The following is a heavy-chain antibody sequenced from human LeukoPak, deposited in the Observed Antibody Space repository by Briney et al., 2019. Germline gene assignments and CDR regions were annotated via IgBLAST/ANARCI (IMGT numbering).Heavy chain of an antibody. V-gene: IGHV4-59*08. Sequence: SETLSLTCTVSGGSISSYYWSWIRQPPGKGLEWIGYIYYSGSTNYNPSLKSRVTISVDTSKNQLSLKLSSVTAADTAVYYCARHLYGSGSYYLQIYYYYGMDVWGQGTTVTVS. J-gene: IGHJ6*02. CDR2: IYYSGST. CDR3: ARHLYGSGSYYLQIYYYYGMDV. CDR1: GGSISSYY. D-gene: IGHD3-10*01.